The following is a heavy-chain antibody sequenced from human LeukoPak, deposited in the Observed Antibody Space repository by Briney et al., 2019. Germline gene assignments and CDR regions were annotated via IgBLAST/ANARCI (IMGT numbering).Heavy chain of an antibody. V-gene: IGHV3-66*01. Sequence: GGSLRLSCAASGFTVSSSYMSWVRQAPGKGLEWVSIISSAGTTYYADSVKGRFTISRGNSKNTVYLQVNSLRDEDTAVYYCARDLEAANTYYFDYWGQGTMVTVSS. J-gene: IGHJ4*02. CDR1: GFTVSSSY. CDR3: ARDLEAANTYYFDY. D-gene: IGHD6-13*01. CDR2: ISSAGTT.